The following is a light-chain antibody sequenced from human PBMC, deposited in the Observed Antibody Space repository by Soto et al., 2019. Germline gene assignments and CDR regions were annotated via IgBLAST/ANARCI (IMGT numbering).Light chain of an antibody. CDR2: RNN. V-gene: IGLV1-47*01. CDR3: QSYDSSLSGHYV. J-gene: IGLJ1*01. Sequence: QSVLTQPPSASGTPGQRVTISCSGSSSNIGSNYVYWYQQLPGTAPKLLIHRNNQRPSGVPDRFSGSKSGTSASLAISGLRSEDEADYYCQSYDSSLSGHYVFGTGTKVTVL. CDR1: SSNIGSNY.